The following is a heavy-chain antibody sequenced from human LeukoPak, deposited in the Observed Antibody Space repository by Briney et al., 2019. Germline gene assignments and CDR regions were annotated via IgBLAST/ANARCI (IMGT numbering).Heavy chain of an antibody. Sequence: ASVKVSCKASGGTFSSYTISWVRQAPGQVLEWMGRIIPILGIANYAQKFQGRVTITADKSTSTAYMELSSLRSEDTAVYYCASSFGIAYTGVWGQGTLVTVSS. V-gene: IGHV1-69*02. D-gene: IGHD2-2*02. CDR1: GGTFSSYT. J-gene: IGHJ4*02. CDR2: IIPILGIA. CDR3: ASSFGIAYTGV.